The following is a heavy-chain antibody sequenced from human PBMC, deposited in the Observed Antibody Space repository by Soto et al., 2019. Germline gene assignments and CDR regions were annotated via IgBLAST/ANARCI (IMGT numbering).Heavy chain of an antibody. CDR2: IYPDDSDT. Sequence: PGESLKISCKGSGYSFPKYYIGWVRQMPVKDLEWMAIIYPDDSDTRYSPSFQGQVTISADKSISTAYLQWSSLKASDTAMYYCVRMGFSVYVYLSYSYYGMVVWCQGTTGT. D-gene: IGHD3-10*02. V-gene: IGHV5-51*01. J-gene: IGHJ6*02. CDR3: VRMGFSVYVYLSYSYYGMVV. CDR1: GYSFPKYY.